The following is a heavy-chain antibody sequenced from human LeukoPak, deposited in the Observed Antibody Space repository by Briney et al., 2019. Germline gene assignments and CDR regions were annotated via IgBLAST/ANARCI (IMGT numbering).Heavy chain of an antibody. V-gene: IGHV4-31*03. CDR1: GASFNSDDQY. Sequence: SETLSLTCTVSGASFNSDDQYWNWIRQSPGKGLEWIGSIHPSGMLYNNPSLESRVTMSRDTSKNQFSLNLNSVTAADTAVYFRSRGIDSRKLGYWGQGILVTVSS. CDR2: IHPSGML. D-gene: IGHD3-22*01. J-gene: IGHJ4*02. CDR3: SRGIDSRKLGY.